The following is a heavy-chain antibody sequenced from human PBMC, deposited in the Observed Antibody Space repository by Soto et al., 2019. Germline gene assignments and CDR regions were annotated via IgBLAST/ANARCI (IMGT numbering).Heavy chain of an antibody. CDR1: GGSISSGGYY. Sequence: SETLSLTCTVSGGSISSGGYYWSWIRQHPGKGLEWIGYIYYNGSTYYNPSLKSRVTISVDTPKNQFSLKLSAVTAADTAVYYCARVARGYDFWSGLDYWGQGTLVTVSS. J-gene: IGHJ4*02. D-gene: IGHD3-3*01. V-gene: IGHV4-31*03. CDR2: IYYNGST. CDR3: ARVARGYDFWSGLDY.